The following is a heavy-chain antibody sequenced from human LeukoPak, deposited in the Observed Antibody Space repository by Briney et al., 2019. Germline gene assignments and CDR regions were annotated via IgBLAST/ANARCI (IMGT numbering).Heavy chain of an antibody. V-gene: IGHV4-30-4*01. Sequence: LSQTLSLTCTVSGGSISSGDYYWSWIRQPPGTGLEWIGYIYYSGSTYYNPSLKSRVTISVDTSKNQFSLKLSSVTAADTAVYYCARDRYYDFWSGYYTGRWGGSNYGMDVWGQGTTVTVSS. CDR3: ARDRYYDFWSGYYTGRWGGSNYGMDV. CDR2: IYYSGST. J-gene: IGHJ6*02. CDR1: GGSISSGDYY. D-gene: IGHD3-3*01.